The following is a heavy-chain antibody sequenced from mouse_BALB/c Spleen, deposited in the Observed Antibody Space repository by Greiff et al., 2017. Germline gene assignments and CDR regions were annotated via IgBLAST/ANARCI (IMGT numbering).Heavy chain of an antibody. CDR3: ARVPTDYYAMDD. Sequence: EVHLVESGGGLVKPGGSLKLSCAASGFTFSSYAMSWVRQSPEKRLEWVAEISSGGSYTYYPDTVTGRFTISRDNAKNTLYLEMSSLRSEDTAMYYCARVPTDYYAMDDWGQGTSVTVSS. V-gene: IGHV5-9-4*01. J-gene: IGHJ4*01. D-gene: IGHD5-1*01. CDR1: GFTFSSYA. CDR2: ISSGGSYT.